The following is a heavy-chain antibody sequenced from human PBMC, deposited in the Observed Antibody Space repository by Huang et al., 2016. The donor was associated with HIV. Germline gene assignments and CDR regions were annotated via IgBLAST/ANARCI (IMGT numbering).Heavy chain of an antibody. CDR3: ATKTAGMDI. J-gene: IGHJ6*02. CDR1: TFTFGAYW. V-gene: IGHV3-7*01. CDR2: IKQDETEK. Sequence: VEYGGRSVQPGGSIRLSCVGSTFTFGAYWMSWVRQPPGKGLEWVANIKQDETEKYYVDFVKGRFNISRDNAKKGLFLEMDALRVEDTAIYFCATKTAGMDIWGQGTTVIVSS.